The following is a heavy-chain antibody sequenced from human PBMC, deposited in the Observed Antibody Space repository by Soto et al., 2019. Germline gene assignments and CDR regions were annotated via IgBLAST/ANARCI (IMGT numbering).Heavy chain of an antibody. V-gene: IGHV4-59*01. CDR1: GGSISSYY. CDR3: ARVHRGYIYGFAI. D-gene: IGHD5-18*01. CDR2: IYYSGCT. Sequence: ETLSRTCTVSGGSISSYYWSWIREPPGKGLEWIGYIYYSGCTNYNPSLKSRVTMSVDTSKNQFSLRLSSVTAAYTAVYYGARVHRGYIYGFAIWGQGTMVTVSS. J-gene: IGHJ3*02.